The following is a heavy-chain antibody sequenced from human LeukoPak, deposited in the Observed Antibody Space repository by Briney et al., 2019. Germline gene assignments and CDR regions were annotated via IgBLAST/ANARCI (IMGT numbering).Heavy chain of an antibody. J-gene: IGHJ1*01. CDR2: SNPSSGGT. CDR3: TRVRALAAAGTGARYFQD. Sequence: GASVKVSCKASGYTFSDYHIHWLRQAPGQGLEWMGWSNPSSGGTNYAEKFHGRVTMTRDTSTNKAYIELSRLRSDDTAVYFCTRVRALAAAGTGARYFQDWGQGTLVTVSS. D-gene: IGHD6-13*01. V-gene: IGHV1-2*02. CDR1: GYTFSDYH.